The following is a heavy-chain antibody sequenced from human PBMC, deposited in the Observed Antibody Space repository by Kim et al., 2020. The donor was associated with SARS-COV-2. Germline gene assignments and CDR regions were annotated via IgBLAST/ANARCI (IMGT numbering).Heavy chain of an antibody. Sequence: VKGRVTISRDTSNNSVYLQMNSLKTEDTAVYYCSRVGYYDSSDDSTDALDIWGQGTMVTVSS. V-gene: IGHV3-72*01. D-gene: IGHD3-22*01. J-gene: IGHJ3*02. CDR3: SRVGYYDSSDDSTDALDI.